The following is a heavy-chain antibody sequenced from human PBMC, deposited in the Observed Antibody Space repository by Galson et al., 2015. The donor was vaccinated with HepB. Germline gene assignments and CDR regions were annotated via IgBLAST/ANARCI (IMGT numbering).Heavy chain of an antibody. V-gene: IGHV5-51*01. J-gene: IGHJ5*02. CDR3: ARQGRRGYNWFDP. CDR1: GYRFTDYW. Sequence: QSGAEVKKPGESLKISCKGSGYRFTDYWIGWVRQMPGKGLEWMGIIYPGDSDTRYSPSSQGQVTISADKSITTAYLQWSSLKASDTAIYYCARQGRRGYNWFDPWGQGTLVTVSS. D-gene: IGHD3-10*01. CDR2: IYPGDSDT.